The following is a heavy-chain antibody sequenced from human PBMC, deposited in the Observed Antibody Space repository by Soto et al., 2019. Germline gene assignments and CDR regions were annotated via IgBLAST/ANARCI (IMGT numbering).Heavy chain of an antibody. CDR1: GYSFTSYW. Sequence: PGESLKISCKGSGYSFTSYWIGWVRQMPGKGLEWMGIIYPGDSDTRYSPSFQGQVTISADKSIPTAYLQWSSLKASDTAMYYCAGQYRSWSNTSCLDYWGQGTRGTVSS. J-gene: IGHJ4*02. V-gene: IGHV5-51*01. CDR2: IYPGDSDT. D-gene: IGHD2-2*01. CDR3: AGQYRSWSNTSCLDY.